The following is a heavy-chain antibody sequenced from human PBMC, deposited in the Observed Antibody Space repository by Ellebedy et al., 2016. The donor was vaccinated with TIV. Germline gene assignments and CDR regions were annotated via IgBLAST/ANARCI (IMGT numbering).Heavy chain of an antibody. CDR1: GFTFSRFV. CDR2: ISYDGSNK. Sequence: GESLKISXAASGFTFSRFVMHWVRQAPGKGLEWVAVISYDGSNKYYADSVKGRFTISRDNSKNTLYLQMNSLRAEDTAVYYCASYYYNSSGSHNPPDYWGQGTLVTVSS. CDR3: ASYYYNSSGSHNPPDY. D-gene: IGHD3-22*01. V-gene: IGHV3-30-3*01. J-gene: IGHJ4*02.